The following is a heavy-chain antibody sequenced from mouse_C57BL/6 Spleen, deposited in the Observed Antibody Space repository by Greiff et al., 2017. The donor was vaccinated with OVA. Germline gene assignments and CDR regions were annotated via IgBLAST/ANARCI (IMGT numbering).Heavy chain of an antibody. CDR1: GFSLTSYG. Sequence: QVQLQQSGPGLVQPSQSLSITCTVSGFSLTSYGVHWVRQSPGKGLEWLGVIWSGGSTDYNAAFISRLSISKDNSKSQVFFKMNSLQADDTAIYYCARSYDYHYYAMDYWGQGTSVTVSS. CDR3: ARSYDYHYYAMDY. CDR2: IWSGGST. D-gene: IGHD2-4*01. V-gene: IGHV2-2*01. J-gene: IGHJ4*01.